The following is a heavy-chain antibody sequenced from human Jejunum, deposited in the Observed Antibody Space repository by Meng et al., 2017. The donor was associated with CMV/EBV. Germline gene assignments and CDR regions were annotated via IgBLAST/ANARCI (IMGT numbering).Heavy chain of an antibody. D-gene: IGHD6-19*01. CDR1: GFTFGTNG. CDR2: IRYDGNNK. V-gene: IGHV3-30*02. Sequence: GFTFGTNGMQWVSLAQGRGLGWVAFIRYDGNNKYYTGSVKGRFTISRDNSRSTLFLQMNSLGVEDTAVYYCAKDLGASGWFETFDSWGQGTLVTVSS. J-gene: IGHJ4*02. CDR3: AKDLGASGWFETFDS.